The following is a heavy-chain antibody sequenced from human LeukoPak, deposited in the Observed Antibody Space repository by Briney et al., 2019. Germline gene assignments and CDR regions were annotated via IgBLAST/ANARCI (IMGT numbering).Heavy chain of an antibody. J-gene: IGHJ2*01. V-gene: IGHV4-34*01. CDR3: ARGEYSSGWPWYFDL. D-gene: IGHD6-19*01. CDR1: GGSFSGYY. CDR2: INHSGST. Sequence: PSETLSLTCAVYGGSFSGYYWSWIRQPPGKGLEWIGEINHSGSTNYNPSLKSRVTISVDTSKNQFSLKLSSVTAADTAVYYCARGEYSSGWPWYFDLWGRGTLVTVSS.